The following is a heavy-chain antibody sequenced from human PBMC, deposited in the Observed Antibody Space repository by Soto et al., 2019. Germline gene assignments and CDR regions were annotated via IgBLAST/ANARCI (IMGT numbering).Heavy chain of an antibody. J-gene: IGHJ6*02. CDR1: GYTFTGYY. CDR3: ARGNGAEAHYDFWSGYYGLYYYYGMDV. V-gene: IGHV1-2*02. CDR2: INPNSGGT. D-gene: IGHD3-3*01. Sequence: GASVKVSCKVSGYTFTGYYMHWVRQAPGQGLEWMGWINPNSGGTNYAQKFQGRVTMTRDTSISTAYMELSRLRSDDTAVYYCARGNGAEAHYDFWSGYYGLYYYYGMDVWGQGTTVTVSS.